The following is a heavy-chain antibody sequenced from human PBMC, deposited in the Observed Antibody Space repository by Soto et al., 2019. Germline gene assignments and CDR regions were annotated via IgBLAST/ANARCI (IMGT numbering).Heavy chain of an antibody. Sequence: QVQLQQWGAGLLKPSETLSLTCAVYGGSFSGYYWSWIRQPPGKGLEWIGEVNHSGSTHYNPSLKSRVTISVDTSKNQFSLKLSSVTAADTAVYYCAACIGGCYSGFDYWGQGTLVTVSS. CDR2: VNHSGST. J-gene: IGHJ4*02. CDR1: GGSFSGYY. CDR3: AACIGGCYSGFDY. D-gene: IGHD2-15*01. V-gene: IGHV4-34*01.